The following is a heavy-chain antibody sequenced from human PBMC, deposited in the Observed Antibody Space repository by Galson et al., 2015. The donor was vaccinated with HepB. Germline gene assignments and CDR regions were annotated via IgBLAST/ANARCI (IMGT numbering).Heavy chain of an antibody. Sequence: CAISGDSVSSNSAAWNWIRQSPSRGLEWLGRTYYRSKWYNDYAVSVKSRITINPDTSKNQFSLQLNSVTPEDTAVYYCARGIGAMSGSYFLSLVPNWYFDLWGRGTLVTVSS. V-gene: IGHV6-1*01. CDR3: ARGIGAMSGSYFLSLVPNWYFDL. CDR2: TYYRSKWYN. J-gene: IGHJ2*01. CDR1: GDSVSSNSAA. D-gene: IGHD1-26*01.